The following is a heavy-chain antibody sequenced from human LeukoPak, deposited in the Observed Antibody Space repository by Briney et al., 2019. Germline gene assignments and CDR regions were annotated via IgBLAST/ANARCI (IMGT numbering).Heavy chain of an antibody. D-gene: IGHD3-22*01. V-gene: IGHV3-74*01. CDR1: GFTFSNYW. J-gene: IGHJ1*01. CDR2: IKSDGRT. CDR3: ARAPSEIGGYYPEYFRH. Sequence: GGSLRLSCAASGFTFSNYWMHWVRQAPGKGLVWVSRIKSDGRTNYADSVKGRFTISRDNAKNTVSLQMNSLRAEDTGVYYCARAPSEIGGYYPEYFRHWGQGTLVTVSS.